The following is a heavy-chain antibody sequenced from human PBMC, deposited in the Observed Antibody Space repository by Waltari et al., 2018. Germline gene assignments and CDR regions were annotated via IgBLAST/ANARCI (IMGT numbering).Heavy chain of an antibody. CDR1: GFTFSSYA. V-gene: IGHV3-23*01. J-gene: IGHJ4*02. CDR3: AKDIWVEYYYDSSGYFDY. D-gene: IGHD3-22*01. Sequence: EMQLLESGGGLVQPGGSLRLSCAASGFTFSSYAMSWVRQAPGKRLEWVSAISGSGGSTYYADSVKGRFTISRDNSKNTLYLQMNSLRAEDTAVYYCAKDIWVEYYYDSSGYFDYWGQGTLVTVSS. CDR2: ISGSGGST.